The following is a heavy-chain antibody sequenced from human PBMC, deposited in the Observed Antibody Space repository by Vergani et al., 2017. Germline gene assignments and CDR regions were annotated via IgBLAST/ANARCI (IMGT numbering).Heavy chain of an antibody. D-gene: IGHD3-22*01. CDR3: ARRHYYDSSGYYPFDY. Sequence: QVQLVQSGAEVKKPGASVKVSCKASGYTFTGYYMHWVRQAPGQGIEWMGWINPNSGGTNYAQKFQGRVTMTRDKSISTAYMELSRLRSDDTAVYYCARRHYYDSSGYYPFDYWGQGTLVTVSS. CDR1: GYTFTGYY. CDR2: INPNSGGT. J-gene: IGHJ4*02. V-gene: IGHV1-2*02.